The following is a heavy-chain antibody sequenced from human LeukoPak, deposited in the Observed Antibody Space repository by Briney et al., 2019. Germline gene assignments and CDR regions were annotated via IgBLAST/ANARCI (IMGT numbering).Heavy chain of an antibody. J-gene: IGHJ4*02. Sequence: SETLSLTCTVSGGSISSYYWSWIRQPPGKGLEWIGYIYYSGSTNYNPSLKSRVTLSVDTSKNQFSLKLSSVTAADTAVYYCARRLRPGSYDDYWGQGTLVTVSS. CDR3: ARRLRPGSYDDY. D-gene: IGHD1-26*01. CDR2: IYYSGST. V-gene: IGHV4-59*08. CDR1: GGSISSYY.